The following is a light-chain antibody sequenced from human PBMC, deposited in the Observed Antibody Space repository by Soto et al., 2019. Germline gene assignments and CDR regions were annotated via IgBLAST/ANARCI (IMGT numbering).Light chain of an antibody. CDR3: QQYYSSPRM. CDR1: QGISSY. J-gene: IGKJ1*01. V-gene: IGKV1-8*01. Sequence: AIRMTQSPSSFSASTGDRVTITCRASQGISSYLAWYQQKPGKAPKLLIYAASTLQSGVPSRFSGSGSGTDFTLTISCLQPEDFATYYCQQYYSSPRMFGQGTKVEIK. CDR2: AAS.